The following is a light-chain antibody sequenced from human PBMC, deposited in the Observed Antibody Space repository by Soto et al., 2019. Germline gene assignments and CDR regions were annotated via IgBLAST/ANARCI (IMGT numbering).Light chain of an antibody. CDR1: QSISSW. CDR3: QQYNFGPLT. Sequence: DIQLTQSPSFLSASVGDRVTITCRASQSISSWLAWYQQKPGKAPKLLIYKASTLKSGVPSRFSGSGSGTDFTLNISSLQSEDFAVYYCQQYNFGPLTFGGGTKV. J-gene: IGKJ4*01. V-gene: IGKV1-5*03. CDR2: KAS.